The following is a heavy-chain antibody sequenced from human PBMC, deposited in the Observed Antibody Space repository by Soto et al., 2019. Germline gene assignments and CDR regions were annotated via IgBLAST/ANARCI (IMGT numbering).Heavy chain of an antibody. CDR3: AGDSGYSGTFSYFDH. J-gene: IGHJ4*02. V-gene: IGHV3-30*04. CDR2: ISYDRKNE. Sequence: PGGSLRLSCAASGFTFSSFAMHWVRQAPGKGLEWVAVISYDRKNEFYADSVKGRFTISRDNSKNTLSLQINSLRAEDTAVYYCAGDSGYSGTFSYFDHWGQGTLVTVSS. D-gene: IGHD5-12*01. CDR1: GFTFSSFA.